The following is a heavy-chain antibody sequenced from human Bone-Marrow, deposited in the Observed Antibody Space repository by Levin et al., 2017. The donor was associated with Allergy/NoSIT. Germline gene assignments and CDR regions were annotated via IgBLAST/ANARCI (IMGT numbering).Heavy chain of an antibody. CDR3: GRGEYLLWN. D-gene: IGHD3-3*01. J-gene: IGHJ4*02. V-gene: IGHV3-21*06. CDR2: IRSSRNYK. CDR1: GFSFSNSD. Sequence: GGSLRLSCAASGFSFSNSDMNWVRQAPGKGLEWVSAIRSSRNYKYYADSVKGRFTISRDDAKNSLYLEMNSLRAEDTAMYYCGRGEYLLWNWGQGTLVTVSS.